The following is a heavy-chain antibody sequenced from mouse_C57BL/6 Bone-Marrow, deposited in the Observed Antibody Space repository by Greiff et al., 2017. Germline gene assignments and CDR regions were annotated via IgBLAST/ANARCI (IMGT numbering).Heavy chain of an antibody. CDR3: ARETAQDTWAMAY. CDR1: GFTFSDFY. Sequence: EVMLVESGGGLVQSGRSLRLSCATSGFTFSDFYMEWVRQAPGKGLEWIAASRNKANDYTTEYSASVKGRFIVSRDTSQSILYLQMNALRAEDTAIYYCARETAQDTWAMAYWGQGTSVTVSS. CDR2: SRNKANDYTT. J-gene: IGHJ4*01. D-gene: IGHD3-2*02. V-gene: IGHV7-1*01.